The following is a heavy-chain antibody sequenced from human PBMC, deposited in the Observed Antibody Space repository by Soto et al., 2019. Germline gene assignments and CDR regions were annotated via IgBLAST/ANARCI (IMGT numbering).Heavy chain of an antibody. J-gene: IGHJ3*02. CDR3: ASGSPRLHYDILTGYYDHDAFDI. CDR1: GFTFSSYW. V-gene: IGHV3-74*01. D-gene: IGHD3-9*01. CDR2: INSDGSST. Sequence: PGGSLRLSCAASGFTFSSYWMHWVRQAPGKGLGWVSRINSDGSSTSYADSVKGRFTISRDNAKNTLYLQMNSLRAEDTAVYYCASGSPRLHYDILTGYYDHDAFDIWGQGTMVTVSS.